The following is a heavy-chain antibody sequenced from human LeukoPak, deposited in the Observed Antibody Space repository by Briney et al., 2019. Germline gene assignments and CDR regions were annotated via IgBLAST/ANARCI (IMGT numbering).Heavy chain of an antibody. CDR3: AAVSYLVFDI. D-gene: IGHD2-21*01. CDR2: IKQDGDEK. Sequence: GGSLRLSCAASGFTLSGYWMSWVRRAPGKGLEWVANIKQDGDEKYYVDSVKGRFTISRDNAKNSAYLQINSLRVEDTAVYYCAAVSYLVFDIWGQGTMVTVSS. CDR1: GFTLSGYW. J-gene: IGHJ3*02. V-gene: IGHV3-7*01.